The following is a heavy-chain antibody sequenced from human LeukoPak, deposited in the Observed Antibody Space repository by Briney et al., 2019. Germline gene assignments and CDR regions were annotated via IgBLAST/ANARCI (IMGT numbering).Heavy chain of an antibody. CDR3: ARREYSYGYRYLNY. Sequence: SETLSLTCAVYGGSFSGYYWSWIRQPPGKGLELIGEINHSGSTNYNPSLKSRVTISVDTSKNQFSLKLSSVTAADTAVYYCARREYSYGYRYLNYWGQGTLVTVSS. J-gene: IGHJ4*02. D-gene: IGHD5-18*01. CDR1: GGSFSGYY. V-gene: IGHV4-34*01. CDR2: INHSGST.